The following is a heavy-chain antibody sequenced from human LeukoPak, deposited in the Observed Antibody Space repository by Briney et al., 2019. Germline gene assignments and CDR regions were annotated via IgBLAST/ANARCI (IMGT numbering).Heavy chain of an antibody. CDR1: GYTFTSYY. J-gene: IGHJ6*04. D-gene: IGHD3-10*01. CDR2: INPSGGST. Sequence: GASVKVSCKASGYTFTSYYMHWVRQAPRQGLEWMGIINPSGGSTSYAQKFQGRVTMTRDTSTSTVYMELSSLRSEDTAVYYCAREGITMVRGTNYYYYYGMDVWGKGTTVTVSS. V-gene: IGHV1-46*01. CDR3: AREGITMVRGTNYYYYYGMDV.